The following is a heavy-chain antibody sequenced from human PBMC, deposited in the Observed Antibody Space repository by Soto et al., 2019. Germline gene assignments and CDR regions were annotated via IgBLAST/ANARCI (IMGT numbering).Heavy chain of an antibody. CDR2: IYYSGST. CDR1: GGSISSYY. V-gene: IGHV4-59*01. J-gene: IGHJ5*02. CDR3: ARLVVGSSWYQKKLRMFDP. Sequence: PSETLSLTCTVSGGSISSYYWSWIRQPPGKGLEWIGYIYYSGSTNYNPSLKSRVTISVDTSKNQFSLKLSSVTAADTAVYYCARLVVGSSWYQKKLRMFDPWGQGTLVIVSS. D-gene: IGHD6-13*01.